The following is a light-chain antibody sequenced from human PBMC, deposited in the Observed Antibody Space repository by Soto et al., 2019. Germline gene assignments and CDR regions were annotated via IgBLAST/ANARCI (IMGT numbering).Light chain of an antibody. CDR2: AAS. V-gene: IGKV1-39*01. CDR1: QSINRY. CDR3: QQSFSAPFT. J-gene: IGKJ3*01. Sequence: DIQMTQSPSSLSASVGDRVTITCRPSQSINRYLNWYEQKPGKAPNLLISAASTLQSGVPSRFSGSGSGTYFTLTISSLRPEDFATYYCQQSFSAPFTFGPGTKVNI.